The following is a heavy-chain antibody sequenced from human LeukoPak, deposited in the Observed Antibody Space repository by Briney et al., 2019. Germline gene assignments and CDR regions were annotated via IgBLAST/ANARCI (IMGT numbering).Heavy chain of an antibody. Sequence: GGSLRLSCAASGFTFSNYWMHWVRQAPGKGLVWVSRINSDGSTATYADSVKGRFTTSRDNAKKTLYVQMNSLRAEDTAVYYCAREVGGNLGDAFDVWGQGTMVTVSS. J-gene: IGHJ3*01. D-gene: IGHD4-23*01. CDR2: INSDGSTA. V-gene: IGHV3-74*03. CDR3: AREVGGNLGDAFDV. CDR1: GFTFSNYW.